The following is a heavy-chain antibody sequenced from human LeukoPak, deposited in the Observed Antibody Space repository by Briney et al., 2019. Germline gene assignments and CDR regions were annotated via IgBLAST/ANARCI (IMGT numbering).Heavy chain of an antibody. CDR2: IYYSGST. D-gene: IGHD3-10*01. Sequence: SETLSLTCTVSGYSISSGYYWSWIRQPPGKGLEWIGYIYYSGSTYYNPSLKSRVTISVDTSKNQFSLKLRSVTAAATTVYYCALTIRGVPFDAFDIWGQGTMVTVSS. CDR1: GYSISSGYY. V-gene: IGHV4-30-4*08. CDR3: ALTIRGVPFDAFDI. J-gene: IGHJ3*02.